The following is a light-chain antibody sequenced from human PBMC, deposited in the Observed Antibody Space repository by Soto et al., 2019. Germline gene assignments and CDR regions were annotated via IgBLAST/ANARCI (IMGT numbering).Light chain of an antibody. Sequence: DIQMTQSPSSLSASVGDRVTITCRASQGISNYLAWYQQKPGKVPKLLIYSASTLQLGVPSRFSGSGSGTDFTHTISSLQPEDVATYYCQKHNSAPFTFGPGTKVDIK. J-gene: IGKJ3*01. CDR1: QGISNY. CDR3: QKHNSAPFT. CDR2: SAS. V-gene: IGKV1-27*01.